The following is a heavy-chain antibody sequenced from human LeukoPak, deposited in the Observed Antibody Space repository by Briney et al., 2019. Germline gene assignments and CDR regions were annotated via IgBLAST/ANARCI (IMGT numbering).Heavy chain of an antibody. D-gene: IGHD4-17*01. CDR1: GDSISSGYY. V-gene: IGHV4-38-2*02. CDR3: AGYHAYGVTTPPLGY. Sequence: SETLSLTCSVSGDSISSGYYWVWIRQPPGKGLEWIGSIYHSGSTYYNPSLKSRVTISVDTSKNQFSLKLSSVTAADTAVYYCAGYHAYGVTTPPLGYWGQGNLVSVSS. J-gene: IGHJ4*02. CDR2: IYHSGST.